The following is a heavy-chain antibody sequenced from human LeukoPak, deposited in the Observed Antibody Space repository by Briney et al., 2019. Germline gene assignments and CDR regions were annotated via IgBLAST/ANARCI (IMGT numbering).Heavy chain of an antibody. CDR3: ARGPAYYYYMDV. V-gene: IGHV3-30*15. J-gene: IGHJ6*03. Sequence: PGGSLRLSCAPSIGFTLRNYAIHWVRQAPGKGLEWVAVISIDGSRQHYADFLVGRFTISRDNSKNTVSLQMSSLRSEDTAVYYCARGPAYYYYMDVWGKGTTVTVSS. CDR2: ISIDGSRQ. CDR1: GFTLRNYA.